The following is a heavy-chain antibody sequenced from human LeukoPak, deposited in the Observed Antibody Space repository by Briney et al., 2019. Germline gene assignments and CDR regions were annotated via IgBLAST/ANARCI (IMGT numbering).Heavy chain of an antibody. CDR3: AKLAASETGEGS. CDR1: GYTFTSYD. V-gene: IGHV1-8*01. Sequence: ASVKVSCKASGYTFTSYDFNWLRQATGQGPEWMGWMNPNSGATGYAQKFQGRVTMTRDTSTSTVYMELSSLRSEDTAIYYCAKLAASETGEGSWGQGTLVTVSS. CDR2: MNPNSGAT. D-gene: IGHD6-13*01. J-gene: IGHJ5*02.